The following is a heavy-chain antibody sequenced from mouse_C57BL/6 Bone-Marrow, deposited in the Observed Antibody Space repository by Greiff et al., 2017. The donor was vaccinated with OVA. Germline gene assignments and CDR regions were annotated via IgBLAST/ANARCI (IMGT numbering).Heavy chain of an antibody. V-gene: IGHV1-19*01. Sequence: DVQLQESGPVLVKPGASVKMSCKASGYTFTDYYMNWVKQSHGKSLEWIGVINPYNGGTSYNQKFKGKATLTVDKSSSTAYMELNSLTSEDSAVYYCAVNHYAMDYWGQGTSVTVSS. CDR2: INPYNGGT. D-gene: IGHD6-1*01. CDR1: GYTFTDYY. J-gene: IGHJ4*01. CDR3: AVNHYAMDY.